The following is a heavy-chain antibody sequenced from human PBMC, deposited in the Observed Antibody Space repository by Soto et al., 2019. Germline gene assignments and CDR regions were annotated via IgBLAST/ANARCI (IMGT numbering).Heavy chain of an antibody. V-gene: IGHV5-51*01. CDR3: ARPANTVADHFDL. J-gene: IGHJ4*02. Sequence: GESLKISCQVSGYTFTIYWIGWVRQMPGKGLEWMGIIYPIDSDTRYSPSFQGQVTTSADQSINTAYLQWDSLKASDTAIYYCARPANTVADHFDLWGQGTPVTVSS. CDR1: GYTFTIYW. CDR2: IYPIDSDT. D-gene: IGHD2-15*01.